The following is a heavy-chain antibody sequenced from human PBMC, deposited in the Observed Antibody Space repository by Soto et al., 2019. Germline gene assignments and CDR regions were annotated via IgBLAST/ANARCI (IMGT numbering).Heavy chain of an antibody. D-gene: IGHD2-8*02. CDR3: ARGDYGTGGYPFPYFDY. V-gene: IGHV1-2*02. CDR2: INPDSGAT. J-gene: IGHJ4*02. CDR1: GYSFTGYY. Sequence: HEHLVQSGAEVKRPGASLKVSCKASGYSFTGYYIHWVRQAPGQGLEWMGWINPDSGATNYAQNFPGRVTLTSDTSLSTASMDLTSLTSDDTAVYYCARGDYGTGGYPFPYFDYWGQGTLVIVSS.